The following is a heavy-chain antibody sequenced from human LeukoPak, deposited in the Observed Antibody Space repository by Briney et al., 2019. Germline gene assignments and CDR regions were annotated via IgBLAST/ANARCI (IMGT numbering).Heavy chain of an antibody. V-gene: IGHV3-48*03. CDR3: ARALPPSVNTPWK. D-gene: IGHD1-1*01. CDR1: GFTFSSYE. CDR2: ISSSGSTI. Sequence: GGSLRLSCAASGFTFSSYEMNWVRQAPGKGLEWVSYISSSGSTIYYADSVKGRFPIFRDNAKNTLYLQMNSLGAEDTAVYYCARALPPSVNTPWKWGQGTQVTVSS. J-gene: IGHJ4*02.